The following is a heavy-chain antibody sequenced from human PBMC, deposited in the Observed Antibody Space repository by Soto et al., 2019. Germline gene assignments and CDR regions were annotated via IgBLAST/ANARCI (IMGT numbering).Heavy chain of an antibody. CDR2: ISAYNGNT. D-gene: IGHD3-22*01. CDR3: ARAAVVISADYYYYGMDV. J-gene: IGHJ6*02. CDR1: GYTFTSYG. Sequence: ASVKVSCKASGYTFTSYGISWVRQAPGQGLEWMGWISAYNGNTNYAQKLQGRVTMTTDTSTSTAYMELRSLRSDDTAVYYCARAAVVISADYYYYGMDVWGQGTTVTVSS. V-gene: IGHV1-18*01.